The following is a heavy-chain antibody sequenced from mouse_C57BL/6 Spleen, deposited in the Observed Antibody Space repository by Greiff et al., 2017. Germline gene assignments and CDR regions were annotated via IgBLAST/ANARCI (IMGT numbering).Heavy chain of an antibody. D-gene: IGHD2-4*01. CDR3: ARTHYDYDNYAMDY. J-gene: IGHJ4*01. V-gene: IGHV1-26*01. CDR2: INPNNGGT. Sequence: EVQLQQSGPELVKPGASVKISCKASGYTFTDYYMNWVKQSHGKSLEWIGDINPNNGGTSYNQKFKGKATLTVDKSSSTAYMELRSLTSEDSAVYYCARTHYDYDNYAMDYWGQGTSVTVSS. CDR1: GYTFTDYY.